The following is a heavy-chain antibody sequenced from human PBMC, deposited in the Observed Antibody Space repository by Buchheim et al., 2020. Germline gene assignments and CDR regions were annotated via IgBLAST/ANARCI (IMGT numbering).Heavy chain of an antibody. CDR1: GFTFSSYA. Sequence: QVQLVESGGGVVQPGRSLRLSCAASGFTFSSYAMHWVRQAPGKGLEWVAVISYDGSNKYYADSVKGRFTISRDNSKNTLYLQMNSLRAEDTAVYYCARDISVGVAVAGTDYYYGMDVWGQGTT. J-gene: IGHJ6*02. CDR3: ARDISVGVAVAGTDYYYGMDV. CDR2: ISYDGSNK. V-gene: IGHV3-30-3*01. D-gene: IGHD6-19*01.